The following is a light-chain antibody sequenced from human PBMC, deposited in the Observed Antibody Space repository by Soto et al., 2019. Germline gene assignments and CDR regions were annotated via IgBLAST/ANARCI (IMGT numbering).Light chain of an antibody. J-gene: IGLJ3*02. Sequence: QSALTQPASVSGSLGQSITISCTGTSSDVGGTSVCWYVSWYQQHPGKVPKLMIYDDDDRPSGVSNRFSGSKSGNTASLTISGFQAEDGADYYCSSYANTRTVVFGGGTKLTVL. V-gene: IGLV2-14*03. CDR1: SSDVGGTSVCWY. CDR3: SSYANTRTVV. CDR2: DDD.